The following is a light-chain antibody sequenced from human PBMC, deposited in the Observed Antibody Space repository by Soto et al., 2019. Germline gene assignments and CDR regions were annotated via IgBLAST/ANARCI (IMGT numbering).Light chain of an antibody. CDR3: QHYNSYSVA. Sequence: DIQMTQSPSTLSGSVGDRVTITCRASQTISSWLAWYQQKPGKAPKLLIYKASTLKSGVPSRFSGSGSGTEVTLTIISLQPDDFATYYCQHYNSYSVAFGQGTKVELK. CDR1: QTISSW. V-gene: IGKV1-5*03. J-gene: IGKJ1*01. CDR2: KAS.